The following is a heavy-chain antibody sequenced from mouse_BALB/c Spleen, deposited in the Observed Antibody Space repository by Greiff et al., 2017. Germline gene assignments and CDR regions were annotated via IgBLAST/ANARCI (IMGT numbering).Heavy chain of an antibody. CDR3: ARGGYGNYVGAMDY. V-gene: IGHV5-6-5*01. D-gene: IGHD2-10*02. Sequence: DVQLVESGGGLVKPGGSLKLSCAASVFTFSSYAMSWVRQAPEKRLEWVSSISSGGSTYYPDSVKGRFTISRENARNILYLQMSSLRSEDTAMYYCARGGYGNYVGAMDYWGQGTSVTVSS. CDR2: ISSGGST. J-gene: IGHJ4*01. CDR1: VFTFSSYA.